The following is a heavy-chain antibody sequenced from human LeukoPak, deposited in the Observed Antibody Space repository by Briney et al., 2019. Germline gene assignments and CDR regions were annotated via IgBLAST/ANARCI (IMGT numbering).Heavy chain of an antibody. D-gene: IGHD2-15*01. V-gene: IGHV3-21*01. J-gene: IGHJ4*02. CDR1: GFTFSSYS. CDR3: ARDRTSGCSGGSCYNGGCDY. Sequence: GGSLRLSCAASGFTFSSYSMNWVRQAPGKGLEWVSSISSSSSYIYYAALVKGRFTISRDNAKNSLYLQMNSLRAEDTAVYYCARDRTSGCSGGSCYNGGCDYWGQGTLVTVSS. CDR2: ISSSSSYI.